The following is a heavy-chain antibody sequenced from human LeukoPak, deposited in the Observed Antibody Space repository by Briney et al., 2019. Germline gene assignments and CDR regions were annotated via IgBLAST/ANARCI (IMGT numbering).Heavy chain of an antibody. CDR3: ARETASGYDIPWFDP. CDR1: GYTFTSYG. Sequence: ASVKVSCKASGYTFTSYGISWVRQAPGQGLEWMGWISAYNGNTNYAQRLQGRVTMTTDTSTSTAYMELRSLRSEDTAVYYCARETASGYDIPWFDPWGQGTLVTVSS. D-gene: IGHD5-12*01. J-gene: IGHJ5*02. V-gene: IGHV1-18*01. CDR2: ISAYNGNT.